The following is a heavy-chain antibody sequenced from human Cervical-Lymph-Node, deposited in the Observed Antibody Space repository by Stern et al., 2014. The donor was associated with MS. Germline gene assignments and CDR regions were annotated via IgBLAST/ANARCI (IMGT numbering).Heavy chain of an antibody. CDR3: ARDYEDTSMLFDH. CDR2: ISYDGNHK. D-gene: IGHD2-8*01. CDR1: GFTFSSYC. Sequence: QVQLVQSGGAVVQPGGSLRLSCAASGFTFSSYCMHWVRQAPGKGLEWVTGISYDGNHKYYAASVKGRFTISRDNSKNTLHLQMNSVTPDDTAIYYCARDYEDTSMLFDHWGQGTLVTVSS. V-gene: IGHV3-30*03. J-gene: IGHJ4*02.